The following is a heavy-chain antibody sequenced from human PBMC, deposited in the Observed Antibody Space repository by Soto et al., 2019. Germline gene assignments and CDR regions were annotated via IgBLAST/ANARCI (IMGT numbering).Heavy chain of an antibody. V-gene: IGHV3-30*18. CDR1: GFTFSSYG. CDR3: AKRRQLGDYYYYGMDV. CDR2: ISYDGSNQ. Sequence: VQLVESGGGVVQPGKSLRLSCAASGFTFSSYGMHWVRQAPGMRLEWVAIISYDGSNQYYADSMKGRFTISRDNSKNTLYLQMNSLRAEDTAVYYCAKRRQLGDYYYYGMDVWGQGTTVTVSS. D-gene: IGHD3-10*01. J-gene: IGHJ6*02.